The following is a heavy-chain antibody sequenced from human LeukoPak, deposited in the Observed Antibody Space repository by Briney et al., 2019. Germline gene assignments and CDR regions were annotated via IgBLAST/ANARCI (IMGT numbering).Heavy chain of an antibody. CDR2: ISSSGSTI. CDR1: GFTFSDYY. Sequence: GGSLRLSCTASGFTFSDYYMSWIRQAPGKGLEWVSYISSSGSTIYYADSVKGRFTISRDNAKNSLYLQMNSLRAEDTAVYYCARASITMIAVVHYGMDVWGQGTTVTVSS. V-gene: IGHV3-11*01. D-gene: IGHD3-22*01. J-gene: IGHJ6*02. CDR3: ARASITMIAVVHYGMDV.